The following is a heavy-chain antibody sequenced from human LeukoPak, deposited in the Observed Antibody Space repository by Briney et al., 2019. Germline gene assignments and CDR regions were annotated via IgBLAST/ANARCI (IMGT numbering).Heavy chain of an antibody. D-gene: IGHD6-19*01. V-gene: IGHV3-30*02. CDR1: TFTFSSYG. J-gene: IGHJ4*02. CDR2: IQYDGNKR. CDR3: ANTMYSSAWSPFDY. Sequence: PGGSLRLSCAASTFTFSSYGMHWVRQAPGKGLEWVAFIQYDGNKRYYADSVKGRFTISGDNSKNTLYLQMNSLRPEDTALYYCANTMYSSAWSPFDYWGRGTLVTVSS.